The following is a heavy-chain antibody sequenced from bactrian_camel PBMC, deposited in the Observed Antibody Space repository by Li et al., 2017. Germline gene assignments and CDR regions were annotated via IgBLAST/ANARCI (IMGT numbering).Heavy chain of an antibody. J-gene: IGHJ4*01. V-gene: IGHV3S36*01. D-gene: IGHD1*01. CDR3: AVYPPAFRGPGNYVCASGFHPGRNKD. CDR1: LNSGDTYC. Sequence: VQLVESGGGSVQTGGSLRLSCAASLNSGDTYCLGWFRQVPGKGREAVASIYEPGGGTKYADAVKGRFTISQDATEDTVHLQMTRLRPEDTAMYYCAVYPPAFRGPGNYVCASGFHPGRNKDWGQGTQVTVS. CDR2: IYEPGGGT.